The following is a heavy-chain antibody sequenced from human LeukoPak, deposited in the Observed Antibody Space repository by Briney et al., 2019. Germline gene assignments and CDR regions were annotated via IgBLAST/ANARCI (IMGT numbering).Heavy chain of an antibody. CDR1: GRSMRSSSYY. CDR3: ARIPTVTFFEY. J-gene: IGHJ4*02. CDR2: IYYSDST. Sequence: PAQTQSLTCTVAGRSMRSSSYYWGWLRQPPWKGLEWIVGIYYSDSTYQNPAVKSRLNIFVRTCKNQYSMNLSSVTAAGTALYYYARIPTVTFFEYWARGPLDPVSS. D-gene: IGHD4-17*01. V-gene: IGHV4-39*07.